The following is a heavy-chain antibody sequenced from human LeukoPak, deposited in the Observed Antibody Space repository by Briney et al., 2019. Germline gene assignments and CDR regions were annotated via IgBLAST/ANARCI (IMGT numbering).Heavy chain of an antibody. CDR1: GFTVSSNY. CDR3: VRDRGAYFYDTGY. CDR2: IYSGGST. D-gene: IGHD3-22*01. J-gene: IGHJ4*02. Sequence: GGSLRLSCAVSGFTVSSNYMNWVRQAPGKGLEWVSVIYSGGSTYYADSVKGRFTISRDDSKNTLYLQMNSLRAEDTAVYYCVRDRGAYFYDTGYWGQGTLVTVSS. V-gene: IGHV3-66*01.